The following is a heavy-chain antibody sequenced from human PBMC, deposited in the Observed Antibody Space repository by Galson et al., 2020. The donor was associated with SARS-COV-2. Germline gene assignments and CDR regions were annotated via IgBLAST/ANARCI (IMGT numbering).Heavy chain of an antibody. Sequence: ASVKVSCKASGGTFSSYAISWVRQAPGQGLEWMGGIIPIFGTANYAQKFQGRVTITTDESTSTAYMELSSLRSEDTAVYYCARAGFGPNWFDPWGQGTLVTVSS. J-gene: IGHJ5*02. CDR1: GGTFSSYA. CDR3: ARAGFGPNWFDP. D-gene: IGHD3-10*01. CDR2: IIPIFGTA. V-gene: IGHV1-69*05.